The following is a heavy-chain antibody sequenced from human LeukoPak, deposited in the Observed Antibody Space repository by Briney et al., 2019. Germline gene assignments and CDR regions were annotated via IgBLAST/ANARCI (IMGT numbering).Heavy chain of an antibody. D-gene: IGHD3-22*01. J-gene: IGHJ4*02. CDR3: ARDPSSGYTFDY. V-gene: IGHV1-46*01. Sequence: ASVKVSCRASGYTFTSYYMHWVRQAPGQGLEWMGIINPSGGSTSYAQKFQGRVTMTRDTSTSTVYMELSSLRSEDTAVYYCARDPSSGYTFDYWGQGTLVTVSS. CDR1: GYTFTSYY. CDR2: INPSGGST.